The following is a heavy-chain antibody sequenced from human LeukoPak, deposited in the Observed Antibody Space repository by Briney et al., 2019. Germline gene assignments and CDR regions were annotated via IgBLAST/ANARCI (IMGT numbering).Heavy chain of an antibody. V-gene: IGHV1-58*02. CDR1: GFTFTSSA. CDR2: IVFGSGNT. Sequence: ASVKVSCKASGFTFTSSAMQWVRQARGQRLDWIGWIVFGSGNTNYAQKFQERVTITRDMSTSTAYMELSSLRSEDTAVYYCAAGPIAAAGNYFDYWGQGTLVTVSS. J-gene: IGHJ4*02. CDR3: AAGPIAAAGNYFDY. D-gene: IGHD6-13*01.